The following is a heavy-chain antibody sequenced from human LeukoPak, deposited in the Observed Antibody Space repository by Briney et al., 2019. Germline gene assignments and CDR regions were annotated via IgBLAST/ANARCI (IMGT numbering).Heavy chain of an antibody. Sequence: SETLSLTCTVSGGSISSYYWSWIRQPPGKGLEWIGYIYYSGSTNYNPSLKSRVTISVDTSKNQFSLKLSSVPAADTAVYYCARVNRGGAVDYWGQGTLVTVSS. CDR3: ARVNRGGAVDY. J-gene: IGHJ4*02. CDR2: IYYSGST. V-gene: IGHV4-59*01. D-gene: IGHD3-16*01. CDR1: GGSISSYY.